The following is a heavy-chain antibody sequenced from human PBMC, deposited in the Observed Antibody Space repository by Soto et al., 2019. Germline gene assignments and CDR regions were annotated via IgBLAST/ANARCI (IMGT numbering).Heavy chain of an antibody. CDR1: VFTCRSYG. D-gene: IGHD2-15*01. CDR3: ARDGYCSGGSCYSVPVFDY. CDR2: IWYDGSNK. Sequence: GFLRLSTGASVFTCRSYGMHWGRQVPGKGLEWVAVIWYDGSNKYYADSVKGRFTISRDNSQNTLYLQMSSLRAEDTAVYYCARDGYCSGGSCYSVPVFDYWGQGT. J-gene: IGHJ4*02. V-gene: IGHV3-33*01.